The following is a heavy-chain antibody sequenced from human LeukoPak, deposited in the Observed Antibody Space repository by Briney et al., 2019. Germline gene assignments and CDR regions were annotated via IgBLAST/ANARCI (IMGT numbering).Heavy chain of an antibody. CDR1: GYTFTSYD. V-gene: IGHV1-8*03. D-gene: IGHD3-22*01. Sequence: ASVKVSCKASGYTFTSYDINWVRQATGQGLEWMGWMNPNSGNTGYARKFQGRVTITRNTSISTAYMELSSLRSEDTAVYYCARGQSGYRYYYYYYMDVWGKGTTVTVSS. CDR2: MNPNSGNT. CDR3: ARGQSGYRYYYYYYMDV. J-gene: IGHJ6*03.